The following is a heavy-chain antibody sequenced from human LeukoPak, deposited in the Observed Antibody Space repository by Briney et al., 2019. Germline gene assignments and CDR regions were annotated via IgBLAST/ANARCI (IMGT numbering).Heavy chain of an antibody. CDR2: IYYSGST. V-gene: IGHV4-61*01. CDR3: ASGGSGSYSLGLFDY. Sequence: SETLSLTCTVSGGSVSSGSYYWSWIRQPPGKGLEWIGYIYYSGSTNYNPSLKSRVTISVDTSKNQFSLKLSSVTAADTAVYYCASGGSGSYSLGLFDYWGQGTLVTVSS. J-gene: IGHJ4*02. D-gene: IGHD1-26*01. CDR1: GGSVSSGSYY.